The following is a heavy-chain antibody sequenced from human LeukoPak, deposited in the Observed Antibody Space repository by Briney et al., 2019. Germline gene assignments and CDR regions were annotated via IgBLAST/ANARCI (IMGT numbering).Heavy chain of an antibody. Sequence: SETLSLTCAVYGGSFSGYYWSWIRQPPGKGLERIGEINHSGSTNYNPSLKSRVTISVDTSKNQFSLKLSSVTAADTAVYYCARGFYYYGSGSYYQRYYYYYMDVWGKGTTVTVSS. CDR1: GGSFSGYY. J-gene: IGHJ6*03. D-gene: IGHD3-10*01. CDR3: ARGFYYYGSGSYYQRYYYYYMDV. CDR2: INHSGST. V-gene: IGHV4-34*01.